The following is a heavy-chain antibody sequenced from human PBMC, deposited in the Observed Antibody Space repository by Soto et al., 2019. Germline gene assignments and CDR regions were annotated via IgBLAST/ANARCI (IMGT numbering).Heavy chain of an antibody. Sequence: QVQLQESGPGLVKPSQTLSLTCTVSGGSINTGGYYWGWIRHLPGEGLEWIGHIFYTGTAYYNPSLRSRVTVSIDTSANQFSLHMSSVTAADTAMLYCAIRLDDTHESFFSWFGPWGQGIVVSVS. CDR3: AIRLDDTHESFFSWFGP. D-gene: IGHD3-22*01. CDR2: IFYTGTA. V-gene: IGHV4-31*03. J-gene: IGHJ5*02. CDR1: GGSINTGGYY.